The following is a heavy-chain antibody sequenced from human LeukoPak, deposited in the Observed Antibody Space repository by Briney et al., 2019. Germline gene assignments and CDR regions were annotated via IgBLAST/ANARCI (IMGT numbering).Heavy chain of an antibody. CDR3: ARSRESSGWYGYFDY. CDR2: INANSGYA. CDR1: GYTFIGYY. Sequence: GASVKVSCKASGYTFIGYYLHWVRQAPGQGLEWMAWINANSGYANYVQKFQGRVTMTRDTTISTAYMELSRLRSDDTAVYFCARSRESSGWYGYFDYWGQRTLVTVSS. V-gene: IGHV1-2*02. J-gene: IGHJ4*02. D-gene: IGHD6-19*01.